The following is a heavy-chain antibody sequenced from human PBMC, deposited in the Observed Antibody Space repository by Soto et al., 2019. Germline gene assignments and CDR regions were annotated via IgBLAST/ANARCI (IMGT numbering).Heavy chain of an antibody. J-gene: IGHJ4*02. CDR2: IYWNDDK. V-gene: IGHV2-5*01. CDR3: AHEGYYDSSGYFVRFDY. Sequence: QITLKESGPTLVKPTQTLTLTCTFSGFSLSTSGVGVGWIRQPPGKALEWLALIYWNDDKRYSPSLKSRLTITKDTSKNQVVLTMTNMDPVDTATYYCAHEGYYDSSGYFVRFDYWGQGTLVTVSS. D-gene: IGHD3-22*01. CDR1: GFSLSTSGVG.